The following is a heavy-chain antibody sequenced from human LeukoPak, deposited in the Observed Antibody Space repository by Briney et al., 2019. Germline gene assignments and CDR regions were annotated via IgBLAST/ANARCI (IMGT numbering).Heavy chain of an antibody. V-gene: IGHV3-23*01. CDR1: GFTSVNYA. D-gene: IGHD5-18*01. J-gene: IGHJ4*02. Sequence: GGSLRLSCAATGFTSVNYAMSWVRQAPGKGLEWVSAISGSGGSTYYADSVKGRFTISRDNSKNMLYLQMTSLRAEDTAIYYCAKDLGYNYGTKLDYWGQGTLVTVSS. CDR2: ISGSGGST. CDR3: AKDLGYNYGTKLDY.